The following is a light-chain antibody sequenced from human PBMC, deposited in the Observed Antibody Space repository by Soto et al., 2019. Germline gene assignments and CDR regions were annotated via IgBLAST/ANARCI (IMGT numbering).Light chain of an antibody. V-gene: IGKV1-5*01. Sequence: DIQMTQSPSTLSASVGDRVTITCRASQSIRSWLAWYQQKPGKAPKLLIYDASTLESGVPSRFSGSGSGTEFTLTISSLQPDDFATYYCQQYNNYLFTFGPGTKVDFK. J-gene: IGKJ3*01. CDR2: DAS. CDR3: QQYNNYLFT. CDR1: QSIRSW.